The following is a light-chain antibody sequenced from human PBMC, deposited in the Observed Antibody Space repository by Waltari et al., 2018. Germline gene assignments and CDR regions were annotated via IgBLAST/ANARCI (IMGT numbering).Light chain of an antibody. CDR3: QSYDRTDWV. CDR2: EDY. J-gene: IGLJ3*02. CDR1: GGSIAPNY. Sequence: KFMLTQPHSVSESPGKTVTISCTGSGGSIAPNYFQWYQQRPGSAPILLIFEDYQRPSGIPGRFSGSIDTSSNSASLTISGLKTEDEADYFCQSYDRTDWVFGGGTKLTVL. V-gene: IGLV6-57*02.